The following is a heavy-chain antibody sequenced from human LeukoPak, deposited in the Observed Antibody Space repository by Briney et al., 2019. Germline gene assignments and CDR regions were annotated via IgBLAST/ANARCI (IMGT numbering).Heavy chain of an antibody. V-gene: IGHV7-4-1*02. CDR3: ARRDSSGWYLFDY. J-gene: IGHJ4*02. Sequence: ASVKVSCKASGYTFTNYAMNWVRQAPGQGLEWMGWINTNTGHPIYAQGFTGRFVFSLDTSVSTAYLQISSLQAADTAVYYCARRDSSGWYLFDYWGQGTLVTVSS. CDR2: INTNTGHP. CDR1: GYTFTNYA. D-gene: IGHD6-19*01.